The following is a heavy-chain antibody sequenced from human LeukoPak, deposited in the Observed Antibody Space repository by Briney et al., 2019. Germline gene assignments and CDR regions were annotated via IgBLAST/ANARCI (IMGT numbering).Heavy chain of an antibody. Sequence: TSQTLSLTCTVSGGSISSGDYYWSWIRQPPGKGLEWIGYIYYSGSTNYNPSLKSRVTISVDTSKNQFSLKLSSVTAADTAVYFCARMYSSSWVQHWGQGTLVTVSS. D-gene: IGHD6-13*01. J-gene: IGHJ1*01. CDR1: GGSISSGDYY. V-gene: IGHV4-61*08. CDR2: IYYSGST. CDR3: ARMYSSSWVQH.